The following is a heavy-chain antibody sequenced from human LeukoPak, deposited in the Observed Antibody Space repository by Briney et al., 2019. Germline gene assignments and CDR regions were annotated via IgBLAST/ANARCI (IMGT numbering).Heavy chain of an antibody. CDR3: ARGRCTQN. CDR2: ICETGTDT. J-gene: IGHJ4*02. D-gene: IGHD2-8*01. Sequence: PPGGSLRLSCAASGFTFSSHEMNWVRQPPGKGLEWVAYICETGTDTYYAAFVKGRFTVSRDNANNSLHLQMSSMTGDDTAVYYCARGRCTQNWGQGTLVTVSS. V-gene: IGHV3-48*03. CDR1: GFTFSSHE.